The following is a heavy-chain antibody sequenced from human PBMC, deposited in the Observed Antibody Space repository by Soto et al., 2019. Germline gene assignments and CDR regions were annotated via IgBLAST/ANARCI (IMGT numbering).Heavy chain of an antibody. CDR1: GFTFSSYA. CDR2: ISGSGDDT. Sequence: EVQLLESGGGLVQPGGSLRLSCAASGFTFSSYALNWVRQAPGKGLEWVSVISGSGDDTYYADSVKGRLTISRDNSTNTLYLQRSSLRAEDTAVYYCAKDLGTDDFWSAYYTYYCMDVWGKGTTVTVSS. J-gene: IGHJ6*03. D-gene: IGHD3-3*01. V-gene: IGHV3-23*01. CDR3: AKDLGTDDFWSAYYTYYCMDV.